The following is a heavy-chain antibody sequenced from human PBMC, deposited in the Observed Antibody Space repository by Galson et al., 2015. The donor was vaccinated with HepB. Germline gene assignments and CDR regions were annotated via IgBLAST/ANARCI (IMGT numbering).Heavy chain of an antibody. V-gene: IGHV4-34*01. CDR2: INHSGST. CDR3: AIQRGGGTTPEINWFDP. CDR1: GGSFSGYY. D-gene: IGHD1-1*01. J-gene: IGHJ5*02. Sequence: ETLSLTCAVYGGSFSGYYWSWIRQPPGKGLEWIGEINHSGSTNYNPSLKSRVTISVDKSKNQFSLKLSSVTAADTAVYYCAIQRGGGTTPEINWFDPWGQGTLVTVSS.